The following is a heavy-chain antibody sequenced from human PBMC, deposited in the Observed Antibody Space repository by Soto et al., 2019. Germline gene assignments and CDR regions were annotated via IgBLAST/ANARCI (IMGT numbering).Heavy chain of an antibody. CDR1: GGSISSGGYY. CDR2: IYYSGST. Sequence: QVQLQESGPGLVKPSQTLSLTCTVSGGSISSGGYYWSWIRQHPGKGLEWIGYIYYSGSTYYNPSLKSRVTRSVDTSKNQFSLNLRSVTAADTAVYYCARALISRGLWFGENTKPLPDGIEYWGKGTLVTVSS. V-gene: IGHV4-31*03. CDR3: ARALISRGLWFGENTKPLPDGIEY. D-gene: IGHD3-10*01. J-gene: IGHJ4*02.